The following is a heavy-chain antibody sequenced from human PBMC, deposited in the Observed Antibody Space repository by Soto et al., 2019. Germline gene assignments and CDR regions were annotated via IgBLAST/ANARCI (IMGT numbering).Heavy chain of an antibody. CDR3: ARDTSEVVPAAPYYYYYGMDV. V-gene: IGHV4-4*07. Sequence: SETLSLTCTVSGGSISSYYWSWIRQPAGKGLEWIGRIYTSGSTNYNPSLKSRVTMSVDTSKSQFSLKLSSVTAADTAVYYCARDTSEVVPAAPYYYYYGMDVWGQGTTVTVSS. J-gene: IGHJ6*02. D-gene: IGHD2-2*01. CDR2: IYTSGST. CDR1: GGSISSYY.